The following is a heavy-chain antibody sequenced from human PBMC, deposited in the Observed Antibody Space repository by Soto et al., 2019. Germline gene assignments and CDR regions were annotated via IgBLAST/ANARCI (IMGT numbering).Heavy chain of an antibody. J-gene: IGHJ4*02. D-gene: IGHD3-22*01. CDR2: FDPEDGET. Sequence: QAPGKGLEWMGGFDPEDGETIYAQKFQGRVTMTEDTSTDTAYMELSSLRSEDTAVYYCATTADSSGYYYIDYWGQGTLVTVSS. V-gene: IGHV1-24*01. CDR3: ATTADSSGYYYIDY.